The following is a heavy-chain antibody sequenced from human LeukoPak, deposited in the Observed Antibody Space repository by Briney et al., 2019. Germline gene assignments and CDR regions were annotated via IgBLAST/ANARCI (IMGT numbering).Heavy chain of an antibody. Sequence: AGTLTLTCDASGFTIGGSARSWVRQAPGKGLEWVSTIGGGGENTYYADSAKGRLTNYRVNSKNTVYLQMNSLRAEDTAVYYCAKVLSGSQDYWGQGTLVTVFS. CDR1: GFTIGGSA. D-gene: IGHD1-26*01. J-gene: IGHJ4*02. V-gene: IGHV3-23*01. CDR2: IGGGGENT. CDR3: AKVLSGSQDY.